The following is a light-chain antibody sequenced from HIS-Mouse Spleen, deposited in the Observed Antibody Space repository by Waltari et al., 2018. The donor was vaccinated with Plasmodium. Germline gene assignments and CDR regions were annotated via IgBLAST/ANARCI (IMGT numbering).Light chain of an antibody. CDR2: DVS. V-gene: IGLV2-11*01. CDR3: CSYAGSYTYV. J-gene: IGLJ1*01. Sequence: QSALPQPRSVSGSPGQSVTISCTGTSSDVGGYNYVSWSQQHHGKAPKLRIYDVSKRPAGLPDRFSGSKSGNSASLTISGLQAEDEADYYCCSYAGSYTYVFGTGTKVTVL. CDR1: SSDVGGYNY.